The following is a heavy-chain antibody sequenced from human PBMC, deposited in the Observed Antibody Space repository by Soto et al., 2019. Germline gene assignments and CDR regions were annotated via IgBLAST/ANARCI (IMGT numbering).Heavy chain of an antibody. D-gene: IGHD6-19*01. V-gene: IGHV1-3*05. CDR1: GYTFTSYA. Sequence: QVQLVQSGAEEKKPGASVKVSCKASGYTFTSYAMHWVRQAPGQRLEWMGWINAGNGNTKYSQKFQGRVTITRDTSASTAYMELSSLRSEDTAVYYCARDRAVAQVPHRYYFDYWGQVTLVTVSS. CDR2: INAGNGNT. J-gene: IGHJ4*02. CDR3: ARDRAVAQVPHRYYFDY.